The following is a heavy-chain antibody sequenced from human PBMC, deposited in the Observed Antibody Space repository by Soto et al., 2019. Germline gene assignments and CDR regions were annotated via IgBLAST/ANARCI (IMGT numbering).Heavy chain of an antibody. CDR3: ASAARDYYYYGMDV. CDR1: GFTFSSYA. V-gene: IGHV3-23*01. J-gene: IGHJ6*02. CDR2: VSGSGGST. Sequence: EVQLLESGGGLVQPGGSLRLSCAASGFTFSSYAMNWVRQAPGKGLEWVSAVSGSGGSTYYADSVKGRFTISRDNSKNTLYLQMNSLRAEATAVYYCASAARDYYYYGMDVWGQGTTVTVSS.